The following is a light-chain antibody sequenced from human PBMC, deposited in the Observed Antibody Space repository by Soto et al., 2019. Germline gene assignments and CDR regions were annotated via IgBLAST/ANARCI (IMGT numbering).Light chain of an antibody. CDR2: AAS. Sequence: EIVLTQSPATLSLSPGERATLSCRASQSVSRYLAWYQQRIGQAPRLLIYAASNRATGIPARFSGSGSGTDFTLTISRLEPEDFAVYYCQKRSDWPRVTFGGGTKVDIK. V-gene: IGKV3-11*01. CDR3: QKRSDWPRVT. CDR1: QSVSRY. J-gene: IGKJ4*01.